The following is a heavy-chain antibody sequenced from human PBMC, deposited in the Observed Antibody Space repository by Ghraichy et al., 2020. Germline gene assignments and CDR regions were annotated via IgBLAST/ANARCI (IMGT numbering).Heavy chain of an antibody. CDR1: GGSISSSSYY. CDR2: IYYSGST. Sequence: SETLSLTCTVSGGSISSSSYYWGWIRQPPGKGLEWIGSIYYSGSTYYNPSLKSRVTISVDTSKNQFSLKLSSVTAADTAVYYCARQIVVTTVVDYWGQGTLVTVSS. D-gene: IGHD4-23*01. J-gene: IGHJ4*02. CDR3: ARQIVVTTVVDY. V-gene: IGHV4-39*01.